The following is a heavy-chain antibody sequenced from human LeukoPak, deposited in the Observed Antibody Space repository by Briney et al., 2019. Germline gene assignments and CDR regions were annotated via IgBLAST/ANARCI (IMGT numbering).Heavy chain of an antibody. CDR1: GFTFSSYA. Sequence: PGGSLRLSCAASGFTFSSYAMSWVRPAPGKGVEWVSAISGSGGSTYYADSVKGRFTISRDNSKNTLYLQMNSLRAGDTAVYYCAKAGSGWPRWGAYWGQGTLLTVPS. V-gene: IGHV3-23*01. CDR2: ISGSGGST. D-gene: IGHD6-19*01. CDR3: AKAGSGWPRWGAY. J-gene: IGHJ4*02.